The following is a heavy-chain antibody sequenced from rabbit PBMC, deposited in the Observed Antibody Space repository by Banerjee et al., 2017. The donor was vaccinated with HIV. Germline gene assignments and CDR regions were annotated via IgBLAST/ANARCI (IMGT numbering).Heavy chain of an antibody. CDR1: EFSFSSSYY. J-gene: IGHJ4*01. V-gene: IGHV1S45*01. Sequence: QEQLEESGGDLVKPAASLTLTCTASEFSFSSSYYMCWVRQAPGKGREWTGCIYTGDSNPHFARRAKGRFTNAKTPSHTVTLQMASLTAADTATYFCARDLAGVIGWNFNLWGPGTLVTVS. CDR2: IYTGDSNP. D-gene: IGHD4-1*01. CDR3: ARDLAGVIGWNFNL.